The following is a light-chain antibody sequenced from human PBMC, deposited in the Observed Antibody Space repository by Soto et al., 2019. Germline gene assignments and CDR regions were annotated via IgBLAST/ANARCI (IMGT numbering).Light chain of an antibody. Sequence: DVVMTQSPLSLPVTLGQPASISCRSSQSLLYSDGNTFLNWFQQRPGQSPRRLIYKVSNRDSGVPDRFSGSGSCTDFTLKISRVEAEDVGVYYCMQGTHWPPTFGQGTKVEIK. CDR1: QSLLYSDGNTF. CDR3: MQGTHWPPT. V-gene: IGKV2-30*01. J-gene: IGKJ1*01. CDR2: KVS.